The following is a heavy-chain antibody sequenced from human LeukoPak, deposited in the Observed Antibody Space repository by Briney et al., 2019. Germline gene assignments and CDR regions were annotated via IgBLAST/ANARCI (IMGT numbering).Heavy chain of an antibody. CDR1: GFTFDDYG. CDR2: INWNGGST. CDR3: ARDGGGDYDFDY. V-gene: IGHV3-20*04. D-gene: IGHD4-17*01. Sequence: QPGGSLRLSCAASGFTFDDYGMSWVRQAPGKGLEWVSGINWNGGSTGYADSVKGRFTISRDNAKNSLYLQMNSLRAEDTALYYCARDGGGDYDFDYWGQGTLVTVSS. J-gene: IGHJ4*02.